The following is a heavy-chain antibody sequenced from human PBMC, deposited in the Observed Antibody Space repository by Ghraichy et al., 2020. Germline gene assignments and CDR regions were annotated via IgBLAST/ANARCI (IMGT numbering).Heavy chain of an antibody. V-gene: IGHV3-23*01. CDR2: ISGSGGST. CDR3: ANFMITFGGVIAPDY. Sequence: SCAASGFTFSSYAMSWVRQAPGKGLEWVSAISGSGGSTYYADSVKGRFTISRDNSKNTLYLQMNSLRAEDTAVYYCANFMITFGGVIAPDYWGQGTLVTVSS. J-gene: IGHJ4*02. D-gene: IGHD3-16*02. CDR1: GFTFSSYA.